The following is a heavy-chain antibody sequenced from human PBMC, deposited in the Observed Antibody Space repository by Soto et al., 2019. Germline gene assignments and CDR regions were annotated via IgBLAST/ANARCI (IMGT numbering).Heavy chain of an antibody. CDR2: IYPADSDT. CDR3: ARSGSGTYERSKYYFYGMDV. CDR1: GYSFTTYW. V-gene: IGHV5-51*01. D-gene: IGHD3-10*01. Sequence: PGESLKISCKGSGYSFTTYWIAWVRQMPGKGLEWMGIIYPADSDTKYSPSFQGQVTISADKSISTAYLQWSSLKASDTATYYCARSGSGTYERSKYYFYGMDVWGQGATVTVSS. J-gene: IGHJ6*02.